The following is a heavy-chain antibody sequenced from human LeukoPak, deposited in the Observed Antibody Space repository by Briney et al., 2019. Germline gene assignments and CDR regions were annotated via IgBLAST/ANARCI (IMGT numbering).Heavy chain of an antibody. V-gene: IGHV1-2*02. D-gene: IGHD3-22*01. J-gene: IGHJ4*02. CDR1: GYSFVSYH. CDR3: IREIWHYEN. Sequence: ASVTVSCKTSGYSFVSYHLHWVRQAPGQGLEWMGWVYPDNGDTEYAQKFQGRISMTRDLSLTTAYMELTSLQSDDTAVYCCIREIWHYENWGQGTQVTVSS. CDR2: VYPDNGDT.